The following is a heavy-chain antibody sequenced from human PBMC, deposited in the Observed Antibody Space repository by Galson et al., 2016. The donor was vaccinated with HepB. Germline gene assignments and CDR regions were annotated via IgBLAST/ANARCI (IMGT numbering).Heavy chain of an antibody. Sequence: CAISGDSVSSDGAAWNWIRQSPSRGLERLGRTYYRSKWYNAYALSVKSRITINPDTSKNQFSLQLNSVTPEDTAVYYCARAEANWDGGGDNWFDPWGQGTLVTVSS. V-gene: IGHV6-1*01. CDR3: ARAEANWDGGGDNWFDP. CDR2: TYYRSKWYN. J-gene: IGHJ5*02. D-gene: IGHD7-27*01. CDR1: GDSVSSDGAA.